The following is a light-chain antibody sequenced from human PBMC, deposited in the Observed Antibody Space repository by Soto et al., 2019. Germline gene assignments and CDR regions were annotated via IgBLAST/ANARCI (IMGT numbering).Light chain of an antibody. V-gene: IGKV1-27*01. CDR3: QKYNTAPRT. CDR1: QGINNY. J-gene: IGKJ1*01. CDR2: AAS. Sequence: DIQMTQSPSSLSASVGDRVTITCRASQGINNYLAWYQQQPGIVPKLLIYAASTLQPGVPSRFSGSGSGTDFALTISSLQPEDVATYFCQKYNTAPRTFGQGTKVEI.